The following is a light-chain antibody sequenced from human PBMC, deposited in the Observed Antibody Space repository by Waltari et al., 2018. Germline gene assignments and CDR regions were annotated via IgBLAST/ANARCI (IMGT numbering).Light chain of an antibody. CDR1: SSDVGGYDY. Sequence: QSALTQPRSVSGSPGQSVTISCTGTSSDVGGYDYVSWYQQQSAKAPKLIIFGVTERPSVVPYRFSGSKSGNTASLTISGLQSEDEADYYCCSYAGSYTEVFGTGTTVTVL. CDR2: GVT. J-gene: IGLJ1*01. V-gene: IGLV2-11*01. CDR3: CSYAGSYTEV.